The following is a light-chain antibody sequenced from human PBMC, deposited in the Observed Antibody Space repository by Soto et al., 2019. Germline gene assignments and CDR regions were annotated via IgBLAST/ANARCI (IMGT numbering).Light chain of an antibody. CDR3: SSFTSSTTLL. V-gene: IGLV2-14*02. CDR1: ISDVGSSNL. Sequence: QSVLTQPASVSGSPGQSITISCAGSISDVGSSNLVSWYQQHPGKVPKLIIYAVTDRPSGVADRFSGSKSGDTASLTISGLQAEDEAHYYCSSFTSSTTLLFGGGTKLTVL. J-gene: IGLJ2*01. CDR2: AVT.